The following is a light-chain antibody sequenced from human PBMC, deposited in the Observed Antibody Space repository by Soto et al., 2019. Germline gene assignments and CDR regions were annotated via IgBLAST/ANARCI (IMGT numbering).Light chain of an antibody. CDR3: QQYNNCPQT. V-gene: IGKV1-5*01. J-gene: IGKJ1*01. CDR1: HGISSS. Sequence: DIDMTQSPSSLSGPVLYRASITCRASHGISSSLAWYQQKPGKAPKLLIYAASRVQSGVPSRFSGSGSGTDFTLTISSLHSEDFAVYYRQQYNNCPQTFGQGTKVDIK. CDR2: AAS.